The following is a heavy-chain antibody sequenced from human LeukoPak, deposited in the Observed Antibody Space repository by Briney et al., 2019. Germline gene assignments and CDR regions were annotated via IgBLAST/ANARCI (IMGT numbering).Heavy chain of an antibody. CDR2: MNPNSGNT. Sequence: GASVKVSCKASGYTFTSYDINWVRQATGQGLEWMGWMNPNSGNTGYAQKFQGRVTMTRNTSISTAYMELSSLRSEDTAVYYCARGSVSDGVHYTTNWGQGTLVTVSS. D-gene: IGHD3-3*01. CDR3: ARGSVSDGVHYTTN. V-gene: IGHV1-8*01. J-gene: IGHJ4*02. CDR1: GYTFTSYD.